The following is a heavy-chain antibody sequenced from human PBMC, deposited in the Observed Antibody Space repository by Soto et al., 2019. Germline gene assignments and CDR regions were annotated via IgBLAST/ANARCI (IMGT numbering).Heavy chain of an antibody. J-gene: IGHJ6*02. CDR3: ARHGDGSSSSWSYYYYYYGMVV. V-gene: IGHV4-39*01. CDR2: IYYSGST. Sequence: SETLSLTCTVSCGSISSSSYYWGWIRQPPGKGQEWIGRIYYSGSTYYNPSLKSRVTISVDTSKNQYSLKLSSVTAADTAVYYCARHGDGSSSSWSYYYYYYGMVVWGQGTTVTVSS. CDR1: CGSISSSSYY. D-gene: IGHD6-13*01.